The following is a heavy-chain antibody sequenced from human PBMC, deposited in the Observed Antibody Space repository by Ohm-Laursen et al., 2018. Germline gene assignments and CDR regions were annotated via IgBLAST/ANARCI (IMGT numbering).Heavy chain of an antibody. Sequence: SVKVSCKASGFTFTSSAMQWVRQARGQRLEWIGWIVVGSGNTNYAQKFQERVTITRDMSTSTAYMELSSLRSEDTAVYYRAAGWYYYYGTDVWGQGTTVTVSS. CDR3: AAGWYYYYGTDV. CDR2: IVVGSGNT. V-gene: IGHV1-58*02. J-gene: IGHJ6*02. CDR1: GFTFTSSA. D-gene: IGHD2-15*01.